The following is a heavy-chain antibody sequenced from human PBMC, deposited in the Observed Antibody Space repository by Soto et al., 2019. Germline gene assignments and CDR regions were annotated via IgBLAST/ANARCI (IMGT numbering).Heavy chain of an antibody. CDR1: GFTFGDYA. CDR3: TSSFGVVIIDDAFDI. Sequence: SLRLSCTASGFTFGDYAMSWFRQAPGKGLEWVGFIRSKAYGGTTEYAASVKGRFTISRDDSKSIAYLQMNSLKTEDTAVYYCTSSFGVVIIDDAFDIWGQGTMVTVSS. V-gene: IGHV3-49*03. J-gene: IGHJ3*02. D-gene: IGHD3-3*01. CDR2: IRSKAYGGTT.